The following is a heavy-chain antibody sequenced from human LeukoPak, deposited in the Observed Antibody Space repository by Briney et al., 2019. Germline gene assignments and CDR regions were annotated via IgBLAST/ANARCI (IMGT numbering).Heavy chain of an antibody. J-gene: IGHJ4*02. CDR3: ARDGVASPYYFDY. V-gene: IGHV4-59*11. CDR2: IYYSGST. D-gene: IGHD3-3*01. Sequence: PSETLSLTCTVSGGSISSHYWSWIRQPPGKGLEWIGYIYYSGSTNYNPSLKGRVTISVDTSKNQFSLKLSSVTAADTAVYYCARDGVASPYYFDYWGQGTLVTVSS. CDR1: GGSISSHY.